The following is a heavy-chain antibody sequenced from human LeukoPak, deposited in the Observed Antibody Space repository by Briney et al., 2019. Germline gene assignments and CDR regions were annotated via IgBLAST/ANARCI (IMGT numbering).Heavy chain of an antibody. D-gene: IGHD1-26*01. CDR2: IKQDGSEK. Sequence: GGSLRLSCAAAGFTFSKTWMSWVRQAPGKGLEWVANIKQDGSEKYYVDSVKGRFTISRDNAKNSLYLQMNSLRAEDTAVYYCAREPDGVGATDYWGQGTLVTVSS. J-gene: IGHJ4*02. CDR1: GFTFSKTW. CDR3: AREPDGVGATDY. V-gene: IGHV3-7*01.